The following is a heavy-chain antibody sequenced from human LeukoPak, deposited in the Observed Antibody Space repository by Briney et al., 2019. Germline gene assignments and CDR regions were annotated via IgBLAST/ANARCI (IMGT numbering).Heavy chain of an antibody. CDR2: INAGNGNT. Sequence: ASVKVSCKASGYTFTDYALHWVRQVPGQRLEGMGWINAGNGNTKYSQNFQGRVTITRDTSASTAYMELSSPRSEDTAVYYCARRLGYCSGGSCGTGGWFDPWGQGTLVTVSS. CDR3: ARRLGYCSGGSCGTGGWFDP. J-gene: IGHJ5*02. CDR1: GYTFTDYA. D-gene: IGHD2-15*01. V-gene: IGHV1-3*01.